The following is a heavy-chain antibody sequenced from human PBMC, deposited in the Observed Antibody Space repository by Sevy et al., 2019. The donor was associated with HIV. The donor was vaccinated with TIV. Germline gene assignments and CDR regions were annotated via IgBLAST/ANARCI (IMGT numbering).Heavy chain of an antibody. Sequence: GESLKISCTGSGYTFINYRIGWVRQMPGKGLEWMGFIYPGDSDTRYSPSFQGQVTISAVKSISTAYLQWASLKASDTAMYYCARGVSLSSFDYWGQGTLVTVSS. CDR2: IYPGDSDT. J-gene: IGHJ4*02. CDR3: ARGVSLSSFDY. CDR1: GYTFINYR. V-gene: IGHV5-51*01. D-gene: IGHD3-16*02.